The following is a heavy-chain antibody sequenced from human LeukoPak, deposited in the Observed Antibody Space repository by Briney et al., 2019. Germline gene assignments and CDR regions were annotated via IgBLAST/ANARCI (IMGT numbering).Heavy chain of an antibody. V-gene: IGHV3-7*01. Sequence: GGPLRLSCAASGFTFSSYWMSWVRQAPGKGLEWVANIKQDGGEKYYVDSVKGRFTISRDNAKNALYLQMNSLRAEDTAAYYCAKDPYSDFWSGYNDYWGQGTLVTGSS. CDR1: GFTFSSYW. CDR2: IKQDGGEK. CDR3: AKDPYSDFWSGYNDY. D-gene: IGHD3-3*01. J-gene: IGHJ4*02.